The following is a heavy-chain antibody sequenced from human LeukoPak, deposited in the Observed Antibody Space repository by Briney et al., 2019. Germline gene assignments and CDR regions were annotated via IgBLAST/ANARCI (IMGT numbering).Heavy chain of an antibody. Sequence: GASVKVSCKASGYTFTSYGISWVRQAPGQGLEWMGWISAYNGNTNYAQKLQGRVTMTTDTSTSTAYMELRSLRSDDTAVYYCARGFLFGELLVPQYYFDYWGQGTLVTVSS. D-gene: IGHD3-10*02. CDR1: GYTFTSYG. CDR2: ISAYNGNT. CDR3: ARGFLFGELLVPQYYFDY. J-gene: IGHJ4*02. V-gene: IGHV1-18*01.